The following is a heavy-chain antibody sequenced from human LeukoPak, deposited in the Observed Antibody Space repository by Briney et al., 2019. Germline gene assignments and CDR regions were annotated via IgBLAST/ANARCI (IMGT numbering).Heavy chain of an antibody. Sequence: GGSLRLSCAASGFTFSDYYMSWIRQAPGKGLEWVSYISSSGSTIYYADSVKGRFTISRDNAKNSLYLQMNSLRAEDTAVYYCARALAYGSGSYYLPTPQDSWGQGTLVTVSS. CDR2: ISSSGSTI. J-gene: IGHJ4*02. CDR3: ARALAYGSGSYYLPTPQDS. CDR1: GFTFSDYY. D-gene: IGHD3-10*01. V-gene: IGHV3-11*01.